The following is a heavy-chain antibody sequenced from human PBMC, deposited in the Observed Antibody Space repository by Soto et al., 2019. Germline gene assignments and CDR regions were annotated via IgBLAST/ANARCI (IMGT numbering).Heavy chain of an antibody. D-gene: IGHD2-2*01. Sequence: QVHLVQSGPEVKEPGASVRVSCKASGYTFNSAGLAWVQQAPGQGLEWMGWISVDNGDTKYAQKFQGRVTMTTDTSTTTAYMDLRGLKSDDTAVFYCARVQSLGYCRSASCYDVFDHWGQGTLVTVSS. CDR1: GYTFNSAG. CDR3: ARVQSLGYCRSASCYDVFDH. J-gene: IGHJ4*02. V-gene: IGHV1-18*01. CDR2: ISVDNGDT.